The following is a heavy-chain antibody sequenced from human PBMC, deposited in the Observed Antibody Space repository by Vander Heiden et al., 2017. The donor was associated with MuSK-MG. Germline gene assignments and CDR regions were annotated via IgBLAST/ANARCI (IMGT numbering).Heavy chain of an antibody. CDR3: ARCRSTSCFQNGMDV. J-gene: IGHJ6*02. V-gene: IGHV3-23*01. CDR1: GFTFIDSA. Sequence: VQLLDSGAGLVQPGRSLQPSFLASGFTFIDSAMSWVRQAPGKGLEWLAAVCNSGECTRYATSVRGRFTVSRDNSRNTVYLQMNSLRDEDTAVFYCARCRSTSCFQNGMDVWGPGTTVTVSS. D-gene: IGHD2-2*01. CDR2: VCNSGECT.